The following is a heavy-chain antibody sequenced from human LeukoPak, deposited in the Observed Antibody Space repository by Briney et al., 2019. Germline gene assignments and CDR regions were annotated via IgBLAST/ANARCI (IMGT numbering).Heavy chain of an antibody. CDR1: GYTFTSYY. V-gene: IGHV1-46*01. D-gene: IGHD6-19*01. J-gene: IGHJ1*01. CDR2: INPSGGST. CDR3: VAWEEGIAVADHMTRLFQH. Sequence: ASVKVSCKASGYTFTSYYMHWVRRAPGQGLEWMGIINPSGGSTSYAQKFQGRVTMTRDTSTSTVYIELSSLRSEDTAVYYCVAWEEGIAVADHMTRLFQHWGQGTLVTVSS.